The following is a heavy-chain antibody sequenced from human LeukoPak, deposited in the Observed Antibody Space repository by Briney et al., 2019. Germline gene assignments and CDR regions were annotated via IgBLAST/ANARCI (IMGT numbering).Heavy chain of an antibody. CDR3: ARGMKNLRGYSSGWVQYYFDY. CDR1: GGSISSYY. D-gene: IGHD6-19*01. J-gene: IGHJ4*02. Sequence: SETLSLTCTVSGGSISSYYWSWIRQPPGKGLEWIGYIYYSGSTNYNPSLKSRVTISVDTSKNQFSLKLSSVTAADTAVYYCARGMKNLRGYSSGWVQYYFDYWGQGTLVTVSS. CDR2: IYYSGST. V-gene: IGHV4-59*12.